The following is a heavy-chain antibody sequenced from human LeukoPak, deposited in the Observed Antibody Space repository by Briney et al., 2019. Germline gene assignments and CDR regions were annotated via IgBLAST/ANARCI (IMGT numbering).Heavy chain of an antibody. V-gene: IGHV3-30*02. Sequence: PGGSLRLSCAASGLTFSMPPMDWVRQAPGKGLEWVAFIQNDGNSKNYADSVRGRFTISRDTSKNSLYLQMNSLRAEDTAVYYCAINGFSSGWYEPYYFDNWGQGTLVTVSS. CDR2: IQNDGNSK. D-gene: IGHD6-19*01. CDR1: GLTFSMPP. J-gene: IGHJ4*02. CDR3: AINGFSSGWYEPYYFDN.